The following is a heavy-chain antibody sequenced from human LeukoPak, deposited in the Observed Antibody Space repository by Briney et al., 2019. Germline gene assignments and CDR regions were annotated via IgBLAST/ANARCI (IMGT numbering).Heavy chain of an antibody. D-gene: IGHD3-22*01. J-gene: IGHJ4*02. V-gene: IGHV1-18*01. CDR1: GGTFSSYG. Sequence: ASVKVSCKASGGTFSSYGISWVRQAPGQGLEWMGWISAYNGNTNYAQKLQGRVTMTTDTSTSTAYMELRSLRSDDTAVYYCARFYYDSSGYYLDSFDYWGQGTLVTVSS. CDR2: ISAYNGNT. CDR3: ARFYYDSSGYYLDSFDY.